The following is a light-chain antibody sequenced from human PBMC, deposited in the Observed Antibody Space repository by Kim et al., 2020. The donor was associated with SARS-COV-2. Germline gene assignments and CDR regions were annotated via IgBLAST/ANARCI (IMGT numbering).Light chain of an antibody. V-gene: IGKV3-11*01. J-gene: IGKJ1*01. CDR1: QSVNSY. Sequence: MSPGKRATLPCRASQSVNSYLAWYQQKPGQAPRLLIYDASNRATGIPARFSGSGSGTDFTLTISSLEPEDFAVYYCQQRSDWPPTFGQGTKVDIK. CDR2: DAS. CDR3: QQRSDWPPT.